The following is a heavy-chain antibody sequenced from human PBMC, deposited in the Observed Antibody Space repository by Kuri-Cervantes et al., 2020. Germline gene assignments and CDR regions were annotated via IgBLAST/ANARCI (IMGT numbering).Heavy chain of an antibody. Sequence: ASVKVSCKASGGTFSSYAISWVRQAPGQGLEWMGIINPRGGSTRYAQNFQDRVTMTRDTSTSTVYMEVSSLRYEDTAVYYCARGRFLVDTYYMEVWGKGTTVTVSS. V-gene: IGHV1-46*01. CDR3: ARGRFLVDTYYMEV. CDR2: INPRGGST. CDR1: GGTFSSYA. J-gene: IGHJ6*03. D-gene: IGHD3-3*01.